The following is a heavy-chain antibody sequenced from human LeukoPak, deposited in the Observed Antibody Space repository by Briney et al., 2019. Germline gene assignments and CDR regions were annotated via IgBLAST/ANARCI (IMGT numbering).Heavy chain of an antibody. J-gene: IGHJ4*02. CDR1: GFTFSSYG. D-gene: IGHD6-6*01. V-gene: IGHV3-33*06. CDR3: AKKSQLVGENYYFDY. CDR2: IWYGGSNK. Sequence: PGRSLRLSCAASGFTFSSYGMHWVRQAPGKGLEWVAVIWYGGSNKYYADSVKGRFTISRDNSKNTLYLQMNSLRAEDTAVYYCAKKSQLVGENYYFDYWGQGTLVTVSS.